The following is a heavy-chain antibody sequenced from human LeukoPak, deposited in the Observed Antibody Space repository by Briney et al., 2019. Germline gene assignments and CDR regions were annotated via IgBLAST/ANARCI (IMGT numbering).Heavy chain of an antibody. Sequence: PGGSLRLSCAASGFTFSSYSMNWVRQAPGKGLEWVAVIWYDGSKKYYADSVKGRFTISRDNSKKSLFLQMNSLRAEDTALYYCARDVFADSSGGSFDFWGQGTLVTVSS. CDR2: IWYDGSKK. CDR1: GFTFSSYS. CDR3: ARDVFADSSGGSFDF. J-gene: IGHJ4*02. V-gene: IGHV3-33*08. D-gene: IGHD3-16*01.